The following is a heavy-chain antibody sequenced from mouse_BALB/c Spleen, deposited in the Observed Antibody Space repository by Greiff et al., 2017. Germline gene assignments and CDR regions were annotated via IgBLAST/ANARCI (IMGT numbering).Heavy chain of an antibody. Sequence: VQLLQSGPGLVKPGASVKMSCAASGYTFTSYAMHWVSQKPGQGLEWIGYISPYNDCTNYTEKFKGKATLTSDNSSSTAYMELSSLTSEDSAVYYCAREGFAYCGSWFAYWGQGTLVTVSA. D-gene: IGHD1-1*01. J-gene: IGHJ3*01. V-gene: IGHV1-14*01. CDR2: ISPYNDCT. CDR3: AREGFAYCGSWFAY. CDR1: GYTFTSYA.